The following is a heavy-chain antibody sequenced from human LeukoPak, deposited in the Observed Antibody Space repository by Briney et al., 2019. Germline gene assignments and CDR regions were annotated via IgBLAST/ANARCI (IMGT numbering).Heavy chain of an antibody. V-gene: IGHV4-59*01. D-gene: IGHD3-10*01. J-gene: IGHJ4*02. CDR2: IYYSGST. Sequence: TSSETLSLTCTVSGGSISSYYWSWIRQPPGKGLEWIGYIYYSGSTNYNPSLKSRVTISVDTSKNQFSLKLSSVTAADTAVYYCARVALTMVRGVISRYFDYWGQGTLVTVSS. CDR1: GGSISSYY. CDR3: ARVALTMVRGVISRYFDY.